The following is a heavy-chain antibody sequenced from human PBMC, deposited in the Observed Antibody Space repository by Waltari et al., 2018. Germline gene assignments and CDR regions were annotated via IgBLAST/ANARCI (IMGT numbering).Heavy chain of an antibody. V-gene: IGHV4-4*02. Sequence: QVQLKESGPGLLRPSGTLSLTCGVSGASISSDHWWAWVRQSPGTGLEWIGEIYHTGPTNYNPSLKSRLTMLVDKSANQFSLQLTSVTAADTGVYYCARVVFTADYYFDYWGQGTPVTVSS. D-gene: IGHD2-21*02. J-gene: IGHJ4*02. CDR1: GASISSDHW. CDR2: IYHTGPT. CDR3: ARVVFTADYYFDY.